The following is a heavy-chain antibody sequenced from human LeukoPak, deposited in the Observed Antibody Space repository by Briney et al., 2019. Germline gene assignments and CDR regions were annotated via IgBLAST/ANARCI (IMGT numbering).Heavy chain of an antibody. CDR2: IRQDGSEK. CDR1: GFTFTDYW. Sequence: PGGSLRLSCEVSGFTFTDYWMNWVRQAPGKGPEWVASIRQDGSEKTYVDSVKGRFTISRANTKNSLSLQLNGLRAEDTAVYYCARDGTAAGLYFDLWGQGALVTVSS. J-gene: IGHJ4*01. D-gene: IGHD6-13*01. V-gene: IGHV3-7*01. CDR3: ARDGTAAGLYFDL.